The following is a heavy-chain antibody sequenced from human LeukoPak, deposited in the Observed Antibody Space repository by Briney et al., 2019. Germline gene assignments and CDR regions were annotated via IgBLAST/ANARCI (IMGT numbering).Heavy chain of an antibody. J-gene: IGHJ4*02. CDR2: INPSGGST. CDR1: GYTFTSYY. CDR3: ASSVRLWYDY. Sequence: ASVKVSCKASGYTFTSYYMDWVRQAPGQGLEWMGIINPSGGSTSYAQKFQGRVTMTRDTSTSTVYMELSSLRSEDTAVYYCASSVRLWYDYWGQGTLVTVSS. V-gene: IGHV1-46*01. D-gene: IGHD5-18*01.